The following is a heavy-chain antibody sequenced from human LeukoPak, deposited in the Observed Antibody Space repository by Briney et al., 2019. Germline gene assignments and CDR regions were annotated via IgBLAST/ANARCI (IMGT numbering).Heavy chain of an antibody. CDR3: ARGLLWFGELSPPGY. V-gene: IGHV1-3*01. CDR2: INAGNGNT. J-gene: IGHJ4*02. Sequence: GASVKVSCKASGYTFTNYAIHWVRQAPGQGLEWMGWINAGNGNTRYSQKLQDRVTITRDTSANTVYMELSSLRSGGTAVYFCARGLLWFGELSPPGYWGQGTLVTVSS. D-gene: IGHD3-10*01. CDR1: GYTFTNYA.